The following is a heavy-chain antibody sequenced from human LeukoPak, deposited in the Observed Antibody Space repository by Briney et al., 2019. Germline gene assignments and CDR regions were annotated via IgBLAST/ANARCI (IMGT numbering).Heavy chain of an antibody. CDR3: AKGGASVTDAPHGDVVTTTLDGFDI. Sequence: GGSLRLSCAASGFTFSSYAMSWVRQAPGKGLEWVSVISGSGGSTYYADSAKGRVTISRDNSKKTLYLQMSSLRADDTAVYYCAKGGASVTDAPHGDVVTTTLDGFDIWGHGTMVTVST. CDR2: ISGSGGST. CDR1: GFTFSSYA. V-gene: IGHV3-23*01. D-gene: IGHD4-17*01. J-gene: IGHJ3*02.